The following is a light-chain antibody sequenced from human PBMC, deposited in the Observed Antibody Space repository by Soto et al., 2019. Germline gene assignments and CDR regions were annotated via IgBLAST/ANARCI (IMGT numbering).Light chain of an antibody. J-gene: IGLJ3*02. CDR3: TSYRSSNTWV. V-gene: IGLV2-14*01. CDR1: SSDVGGYNY. CDR2: EVS. Sequence: QSALTQPASVSGSPGQSITISCTGTSSDVGGYNYVSWYQQHPGKAPKLMIYEVSNRPSGVSNRFSGYKSGNTASLTISGLQAEDEADFYCTSYRSSNTWVFGGGTKLTVL.